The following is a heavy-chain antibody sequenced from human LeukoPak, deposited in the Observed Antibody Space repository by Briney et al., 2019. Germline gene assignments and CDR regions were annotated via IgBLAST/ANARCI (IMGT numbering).Heavy chain of an antibody. Sequence: PSETLSLTCTVSGGSISSSSYYWGWIRQPPGKGLEWIGSIYYSGSTYYNPSLKSRVTISVDTSKNQFSLKLSSVTAADTAVYYCARDGRRVTMVRGGTIWYFDLWGRGTLVTVSS. CDR2: IYYSGST. J-gene: IGHJ2*01. CDR3: ARDGRRVTMVRGGTIWYFDL. D-gene: IGHD3-10*01. CDR1: GGSISSSSYY. V-gene: IGHV4-39*07.